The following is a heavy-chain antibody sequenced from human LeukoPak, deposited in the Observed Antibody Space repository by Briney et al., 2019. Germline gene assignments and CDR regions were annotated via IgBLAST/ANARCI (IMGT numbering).Heavy chain of an antibody. CDR2: ISYDGSNK. CDR1: GFTFSSYA. CDR3: ASMVVSPF. J-gene: IGHJ4*02. V-gene: IGHV3-30-3*01. D-gene: IGHD2-8*02. Sequence: GGSLRLSCAASGFTFSSYAMHWVRQAPGEGLEWVAVISYDGSNKYYADSVKGRFTISRDNSKNTLYLQMNSLRAEDTAVYYCASMVVSPFWGQGTLVTVSS.